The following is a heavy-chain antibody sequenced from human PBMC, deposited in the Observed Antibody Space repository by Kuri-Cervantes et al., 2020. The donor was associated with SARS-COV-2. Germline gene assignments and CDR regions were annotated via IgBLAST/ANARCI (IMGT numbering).Heavy chain of an antibody. CDR1: GGTFSSYT. V-gene: IGHV1-69*02. D-gene: IGHD4-17*01. CDR2: IIPILGIA. Sequence: SVKVSCKASGGTFSSYTISWVRQAPGQGLEWMGRIIPILGIANYAQKFRGRVTITADKSTSTAYMELSSLRSEDTAVYYCARVEEYGDSYYYYYGMDVRGQGTTVTAP. CDR3: ARVEEYGDSYYYYYGMDV. J-gene: IGHJ6*02.